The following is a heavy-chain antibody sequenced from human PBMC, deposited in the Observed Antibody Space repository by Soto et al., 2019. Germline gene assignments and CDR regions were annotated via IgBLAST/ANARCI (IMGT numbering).Heavy chain of an antibody. Sequence: PSETLSLTCTVSGGSISSYYWSWIRQPPGKGLEWIGYIYYSGSTNYNPSLKSRVTISVDTSKNQFSLKVRSVTAADTAVYYCARAPVEDGMDVWGQGTTVTVSS. CDR1: GGSISSYY. J-gene: IGHJ6*02. V-gene: IGHV4-59*01. D-gene: IGHD2-15*01. CDR3: ARAPVEDGMDV. CDR2: IYYSGST.